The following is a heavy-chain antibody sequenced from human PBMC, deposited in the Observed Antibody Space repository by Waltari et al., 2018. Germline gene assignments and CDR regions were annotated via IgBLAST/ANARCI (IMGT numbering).Heavy chain of an antibody. Sequence: QVQLVQSGAEVKKPGSSVKVSCKASGGTFSSYAIIWVRPSPGQGLEWMGGIIPIFGTANYAQKFQGRVTMTEDTSTDTGYMELSSLRSEDTAVYYCATMTTVTKYYYYGMDVWGQGTTVTVSS. D-gene: IGHD4-17*01. CDR2: IIPIFGTA. CDR1: GGTFSSYA. J-gene: IGHJ6*02. V-gene: IGHV1-69*13. CDR3: ATMTTVTKYYYYGMDV.